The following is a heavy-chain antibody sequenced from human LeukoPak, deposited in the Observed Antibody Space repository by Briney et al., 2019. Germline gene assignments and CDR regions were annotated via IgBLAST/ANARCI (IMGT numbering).Heavy chain of an antibody. Sequence: PGGSLRLSCAASGFTFNTYAMSWVRQAPGKGLEWVSAISGSGGVTYYADSVKGRFTISRDTSRNTLYLQMNSLRAEDTAVYYCGKSQEDDSSGYYYSNFDYWGQGTLVTVSS. V-gene: IGHV3-23*01. J-gene: IGHJ4*02. CDR2: ISGSGGVT. CDR3: GKSQEDDSSGYYYSNFDY. CDR1: GFTFNTYA. D-gene: IGHD3-22*01.